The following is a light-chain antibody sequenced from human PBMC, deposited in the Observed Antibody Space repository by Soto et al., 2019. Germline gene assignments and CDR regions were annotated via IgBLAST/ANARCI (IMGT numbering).Light chain of an antibody. CDR2: EVS. CDR3: SSYTSSSTLV. J-gene: IGLJ2*01. CDR1: SSDVGGYNY. Sequence: QSALTQPASVSGSPGQSITISCTGSSSDVGGYNYVSWYQQHPGKAPKLMIYEVSNRPSGISNRFSGSKSGNTASVTLSGLQAEDEADYYCSSYTSSSTLVFGGGTKLTVL. V-gene: IGLV2-14*01.